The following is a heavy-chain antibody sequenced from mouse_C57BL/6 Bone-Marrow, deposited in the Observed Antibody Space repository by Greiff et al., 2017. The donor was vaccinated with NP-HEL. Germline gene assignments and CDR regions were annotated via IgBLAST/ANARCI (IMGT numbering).Heavy chain of an antibody. V-gene: IGHV1-55*01. Sequence: VKLQQPGAELVKPGASVKMSCKASGYTFTSYWITWVKQRPGQGLEWIGDIYPGSGSTNYNEKFKSKATLTVDTSSSTAYMQLSSLTSEDSAVYYCARGGYYPAWFAYWGQGTLVTVSA. CDR3: ARGGYYPAWFAY. D-gene: IGHD1-1*02. CDR1: GYTFTSYW. CDR2: IYPGSGST. J-gene: IGHJ3*01.